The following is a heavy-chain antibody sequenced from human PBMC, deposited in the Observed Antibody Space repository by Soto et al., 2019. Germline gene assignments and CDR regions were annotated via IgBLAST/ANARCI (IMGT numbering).Heavy chain of an antibody. D-gene: IGHD4-17*01. CDR3: ARGGYGDYNWFDP. Sequence: QVQLQQWGAGLLKPSETLSLTCAVYGGSFSGYYWSWIRQPPGKGLEWIGEINHSGSTNYNPSLKSRVTISVDTSKNQFSLELSSVTAADTAVYYCARGGYGDYNWFDPWGQGTLVTVSS. CDR2: INHSGST. J-gene: IGHJ5*02. V-gene: IGHV4-34*01. CDR1: GGSFSGYY.